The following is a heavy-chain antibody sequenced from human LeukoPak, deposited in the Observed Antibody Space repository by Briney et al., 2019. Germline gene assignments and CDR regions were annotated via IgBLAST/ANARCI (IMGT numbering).Heavy chain of an antibody. Sequence: PGGSLRLSCAASGFTFSIYAMSWVRQDRGKGREGGSAISGRGGRTYYADSVKGPFTISRDNSKNTLYLQMNSLRAEDTAIYYCASHHYYDSSGLDDYFDYWGQGTLVTVSS. CDR1: GFTFSIYA. V-gene: IGHV3-23*01. J-gene: IGHJ4*02. CDR2: ISGRGGRT. D-gene: IGHD3-22*01. CDR3: ASHHYYDSSGLDDYFDY.